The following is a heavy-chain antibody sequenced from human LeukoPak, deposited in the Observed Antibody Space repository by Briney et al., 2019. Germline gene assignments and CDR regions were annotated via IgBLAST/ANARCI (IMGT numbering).Heavy chain of an antibody. Sequence: SETLSLTCTVSGGSISSYYWSWIRQPPGKGLEWIGYIYYSGSTNYNPSLKSRVTISVDTSKNQFSLKLSSVTAADTAVYYCARLSTVYYYYMDVWGKGTTVTVPS. V-gene: IGHV4-59*01. CDR2: IYYSGST. CDR3: ARLSTVYYYYMDV. CDR1: GGSISSYY. J-gene: IGHJ6*03. D-gene: IGHD2/OR15-2a*01.